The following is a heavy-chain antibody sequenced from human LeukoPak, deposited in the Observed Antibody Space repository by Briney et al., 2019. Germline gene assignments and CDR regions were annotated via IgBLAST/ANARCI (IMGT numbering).Heavy chain of an antibody. D-gene: IGHD5/OR15-5a*01. CDR3: ASSPRVSGPPSH. J-gene: IGHJ4*02. CDR1: GYSISSGYY. V-gene: IGHV4-38-2*01. CDR2: IYHSGST. Sequence: SETLSLTCAVSGYSISSGYYWGWIRQPPGKGREWIGSIYHSGSTYYNPSLKSRVTISVDTSKNQFSLKLSSVTAADTAVYYCASSPRVSGPPSHWGQGTLVTVSS.